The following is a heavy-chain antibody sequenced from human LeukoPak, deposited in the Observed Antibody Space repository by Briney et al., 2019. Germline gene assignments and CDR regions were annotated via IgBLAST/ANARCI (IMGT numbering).Heavy chain of an antibody. D-gene: IGHD3-10*01. J-gene: IGHJ6*03. CDR1: GRSISSYY. Sequence: PSETLSLTCTVSGRSISSYYWSWIRQPPGMGLEWIGYIYYSGITNYNPSFKSRVTISVDTSKDQFSLKLSSVTAADTAVYYCARALLWFGEFPPHYMDVWGKGTTVTVSS. V-gene: IGHV4-59*01. CDR3: ARALLWFGEFPPHYMDV. CDR2: IYYSGIT.